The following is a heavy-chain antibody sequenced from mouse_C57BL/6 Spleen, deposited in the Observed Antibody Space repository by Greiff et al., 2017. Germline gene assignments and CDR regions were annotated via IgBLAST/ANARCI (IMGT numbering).Heavy chain of an antibody. Sequence: EVKLQESGPGLVKPSQSLSLTCSVTGYSITSGYYWTWIRQFPGNKLEWMGYISYDGSNNYNPSLKNRISITRDTSKNQFFLKLNSVTTEDTATYYCASDYGDYAMDYWGQGTSVTVSS. D-gene: IGHD1-1*02. CDR3: ASDYGDYAMDY. V-gene: IGHV3-6*01. J-gene: IGHJ4*01. CDR2: ISYDGSN. CDR1: GYSITSGYY.